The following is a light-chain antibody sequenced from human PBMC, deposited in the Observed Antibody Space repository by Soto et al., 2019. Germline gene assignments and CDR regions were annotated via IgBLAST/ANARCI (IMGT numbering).Light chain of an antibody. CDR2: GAS. Sequence: EIGLAQSPGTLSWSPGERATLSCRASQSVNSIYLAWYQQKPGQAPRLLIYGASSSATGIPDRFSGSGSGTDFTLTISRLEPEDFALYYCQQYGGSPGTFGQGTKVDIK. CDR1: QSVNSIY. J-gene: IGKJ1*01. CDR3: QQYGGSPGT. V-gene: IGKV3-20*01.